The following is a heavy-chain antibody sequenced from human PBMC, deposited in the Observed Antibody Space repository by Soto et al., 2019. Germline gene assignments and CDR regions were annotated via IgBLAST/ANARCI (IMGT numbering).Heavy chain of an antibody. D-gene: IGHD4-4*01. J-gene: IGHJ6*03. Sequence: GESLKISCKGSGYSFTSYWIGWVRQMPGKGLEWIGIIYPGDSDTRYSPSFQGQVTISADKSISTAYLQWSSLKASDTAMYYCARQGIQYRKYYYYYYMEVWGKGTTVTVSS. V-gene: IGHV5-51*01. CDR3: ARQGIQYRKYYYYYYMEV. CDR1: GYSFTSYW. CDR2: IYPGDSDT.